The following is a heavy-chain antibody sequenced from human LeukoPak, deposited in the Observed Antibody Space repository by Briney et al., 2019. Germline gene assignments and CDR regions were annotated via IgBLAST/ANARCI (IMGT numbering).Heavy chain of an antibody. D-gene: IGHD1-20*01. V-gene: IGHV3-23*01. CDR1: GFTFSSYA. CDR2: ISGSGGST. CDR3: AKAVGISEPQWIDY. J-gene: IGHJ4*02. Sequence: PGGSLRLSCAASGFTFSSYAMSWVRQAPGKGLEWVSTISGSGGSTYYADSVKGRFTISRDNSKNTLYLQMNSLRAEDTAVYYCAKAVGISEPQWIDYWGQGTLVTVSS.